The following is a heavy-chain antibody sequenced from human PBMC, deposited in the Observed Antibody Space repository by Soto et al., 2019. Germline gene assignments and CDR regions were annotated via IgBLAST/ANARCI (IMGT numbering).Heavy chain of an antibody. V-gene: IGHV3-23*01. J-gene: IGHJ3*02. Sequence: GGSLRLSCAASGFTFSSYAMSWVRQAPGKGLEWVSAISGSGGSTYYADSVKGRFTISRDNSKNTLYLQMNSLRAEDTAVYYCAKDTLLGYCSSTSCYPAFDIWGQGTMVTVSS. CDR1: GFTFSSYA. CDR3: AKDTLLGYCSSTSCYPAFDI. D-gene: IGHD2-2*01. CDR2: ISGSGGST.